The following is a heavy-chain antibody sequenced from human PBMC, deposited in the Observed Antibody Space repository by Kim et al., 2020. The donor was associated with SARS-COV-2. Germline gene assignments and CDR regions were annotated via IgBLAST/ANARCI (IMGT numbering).Heavy chain of an antibody. CDR2: IYYSGST. V-gene: IGHV4-59*01. Sequence: SETLSLTCTVSGGSISSYYWSWIRQPPGKGLEWIGYIYYSGSTNYNPSLKSRVTISVDTSKNQFSLKLSSVTAADTAVYYCARAPPIFELGYFDYWGQGTLVTVSS. CDR1: GGSISSYY. CDR3: ARAPPIFELGYFDY. D-gene: IGHD7-27*01. J-gene: IGHJ4*02.